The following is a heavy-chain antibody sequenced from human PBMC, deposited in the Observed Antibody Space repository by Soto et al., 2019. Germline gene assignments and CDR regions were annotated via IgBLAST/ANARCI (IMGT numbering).Heavy chain of an antibody. D-gene: IGHD3-3*01. CDR2: ISGSGGST. V-gene: IGHV3-23*01. J-gene: IGHJ6*03. CDR3: AKEMYDFWSGYDWGMDA. CDR1: GFTFSSYA. Sequence: GGSLRLSCAASGFTFSSYAMSWVRQAPGKGLEWVSAISGSGGSTYYADSVKGRFTISRDNSKNTLYLQMNSLRAEDTAVYYWAKEMYDFWSGYDWGMDAWGKGTRVTVSS.